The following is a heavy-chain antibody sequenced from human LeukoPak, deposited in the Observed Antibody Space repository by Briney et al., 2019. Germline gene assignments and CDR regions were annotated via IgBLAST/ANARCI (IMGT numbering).Heavy chain of an antibody. V-gene: IGHV1-2*02. J-gene: IGHJ4*02. CDR1: GYTFTDYY. CDR3: AREGQWSSDY. Sequence: ASVTVSFKGSGYTFTDYYMHWVRQPPGQGLEWMGWINPNSGATNCAQDFQGRVSITRDTSINTIYMELTRLTSDDTAVYFCAREGQWSSDYWGQGTLVTVSS. D-gene: IGHD6-19*01. CDR2: INPNSGAT.